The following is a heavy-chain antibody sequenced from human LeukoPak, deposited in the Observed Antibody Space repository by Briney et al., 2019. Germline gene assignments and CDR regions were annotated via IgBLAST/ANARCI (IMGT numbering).Heavy chain of an antibody. V-gene: IGHV3-30-3*01. J-gene: IGHJ4*02. Sequence: GRSLRLSCAASGFTFSSYAMHWVRQAPGKGLEWVAVISYDGSNKYYADSVKGRFTISRDNSKNTLYLQMNSLRAEDTAVYYCARDRVTGATSHFDYWGQGTLVTVSS. D-gene: IGHD7-27*01. CDR1: GFTFSSYA. CDR3: ARDRVTGATSHFDY. CDR2: ISYDGSNK.